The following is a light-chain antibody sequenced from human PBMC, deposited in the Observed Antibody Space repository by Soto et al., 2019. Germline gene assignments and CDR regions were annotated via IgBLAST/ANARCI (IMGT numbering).Light chain of an antibody. CDR1: QIISTW. CDR3: QQYNSYSWT. J-gene: IGKJ1*01. V-gene: IGKV1-5*03. Sequence: DIQMTQSPSTLSASVGDRVTITCRASQIISTWLAWYQQKPGKAPKLLIYKASSLESGVPSRFSGSGSGTEFTLTISSLQPYDFATYYCQQYNSYSWTFGRGTKVEIK. CDR2: KAS.